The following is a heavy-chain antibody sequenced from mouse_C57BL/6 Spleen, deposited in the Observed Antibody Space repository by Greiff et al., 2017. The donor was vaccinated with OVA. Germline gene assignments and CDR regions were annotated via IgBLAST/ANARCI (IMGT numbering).Heavy chain of an antibody. CDR3: AREDYYGSGFAY. J-gene: IGHJ3*01. D-gene: IGHD1-1*01. V-gene: IGHV1-22*01. CDR1: GYTFTDYN. Sequence: EVQLQQSGPELVKPGASVKMSCKASGYTFTDYNMHWVKQSHGKSLEWIGYINPNNGGTSYNQKFKGKATLTVNKSSSTAYMELRSLTSEDSAVYYCAREDYYGSGFAYWGQGTLVTVSA. CDR2: INPNNGGT.